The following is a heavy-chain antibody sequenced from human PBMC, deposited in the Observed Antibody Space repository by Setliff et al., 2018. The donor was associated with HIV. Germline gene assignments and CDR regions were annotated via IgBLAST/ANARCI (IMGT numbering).Heavy chain of an antibody. D-gene: IGHD3-22*01. CDR3: ARVHYYDSSGYSEPYYMDV. Sequence: ASVKVSCKASGGTFSSYAISWVRQAPGQGLEWMGIINPSGGSTSYAQKFQGRVTMTRDTSTSTVYMELSSLRSEDTAVYYCARVHYYDSSGYSEPYYMDVWGKGTTVTVSS. V-gene: IGHV1-46*01. J-gene: IGHJ6*03. CDR1: GGTFSSYA. CDR2: INPSGGST.